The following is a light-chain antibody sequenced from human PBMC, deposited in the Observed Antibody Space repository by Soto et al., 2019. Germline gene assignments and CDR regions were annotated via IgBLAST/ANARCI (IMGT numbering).Light chain of an antibody. V-gene: IGKV3-11*01. CDR3: QQRTNWPPLT. Sequence: EIVLTQSPATLSLSPGERATLSCRASQNIASYLAWYQHRPGQAPRLLISDASNRAAGIPDRFSGSGSGTAFTLTISSLEPEDFAIYYCQQRTNWPPLTFGGGTRVENK. J-gene: IGKJ4*01. CDR2: DAS. CDR1: QNIASY.